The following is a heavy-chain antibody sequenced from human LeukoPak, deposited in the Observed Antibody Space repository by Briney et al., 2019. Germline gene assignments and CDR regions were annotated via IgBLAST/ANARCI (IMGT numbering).Heavy chain of an antibody. D-gene: IGHD3-22*01. J-gene: IGHJ4*02. CDR1: GFTFSSYS. CDR2: ISTSGTAI. V-gene: IGHV3-48*04. CDR3: ASIYDGSGYKPFDC. Sequence: PGGSLRLSCPASGFTFSSYSVNWVRQAPGKGLEWVSYISTSGTAIYYADSVKGRFTISRDNAKNSLYLQMNSLRVEDTAVYYCASIYDGSGYKPFDCWGQGTLVTVSS.